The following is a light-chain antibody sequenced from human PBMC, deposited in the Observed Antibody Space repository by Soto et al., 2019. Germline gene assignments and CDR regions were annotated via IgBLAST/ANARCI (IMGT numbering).Light chain of an antibody. CDR3: QQYNDWPRT. J-gene: IGKJ1*01. Sequence: EIVMTQSPATLSLSPGERATLSCRASQSVSSNLAWYQKKPGQAPRLLIYGASTRATGLPSRFSGSGSGTEFTLTISSLQSEDFAVYYCQQYNDWPRTFGQGTKVEIK. V-gene: IGKV3-15*01. CDR2: GAS. CDR1: QSVSSN.